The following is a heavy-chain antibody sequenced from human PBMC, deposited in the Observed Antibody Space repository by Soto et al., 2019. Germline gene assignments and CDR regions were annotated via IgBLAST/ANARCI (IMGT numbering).Heavy chain of an antibody. Sequence: ESGGGVVQPGRSLRLSCAASGFTFSSYGMHWVRQAPGKGLEWVAVISFDGRTTYYADSVKGRFTISRDNSENTLYLQMSNLRAEDTAVYYCTRESNDHDSNSKWAFDDWGQGSLVTVSS. CDR1: GFTFSSYG. CDR3: TRESNDHDSNSKWAFDD. CDR2: ISFDGRTT. J-gene: IGHJ4*02. D-gene: IGHD1-26*01. V-gene: IGHV3-30*03.